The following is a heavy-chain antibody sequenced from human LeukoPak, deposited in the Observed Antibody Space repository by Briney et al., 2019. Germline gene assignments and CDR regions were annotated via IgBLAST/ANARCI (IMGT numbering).Heavy chain of an antibody. CDR1: GFTFRSYN. J-gene: IGHJ4*02. Sequence: GGSLRLSCAASGFTFRSYNMNWVRQAPGKRPEWVSSISSSSSYIYYADSVKGRFTISRDNAKNSLYLQMNSLRAEDSALYYCARGASRADYWGQGTLVTVSS. CDR2: ISSSSSYI. V-gene: IGHV3-21*01. CDR3: ARGASRADY.